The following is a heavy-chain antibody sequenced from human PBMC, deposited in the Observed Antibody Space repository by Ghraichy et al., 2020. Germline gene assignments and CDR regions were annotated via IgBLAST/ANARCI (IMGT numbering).Heavy chain of an antibody. Sequence: GGSLRLSCAASGFIFSNYVMHWVRQAPGKGLEWVTVISHDGRNQYYADSVKGRFTVSRDNSKNTLYLQMNSLRTEDTAVYYCARGGHGVYENYFDYWGQGTLVTVSS. V-gene: IGHV3-30*03. CDR1: GFIFSNYV. D-gene: IGHD5/OR15-5a*01. CDR3: ARGGHGVYENYFDY. J-gene: IGHJ4*02. CDR2: ISHDGRNQ.